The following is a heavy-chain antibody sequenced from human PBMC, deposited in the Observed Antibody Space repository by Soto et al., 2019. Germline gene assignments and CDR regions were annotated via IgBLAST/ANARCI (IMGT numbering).Heavy chain of an antibody. V-gene: IGHV3-48*01. Sequence: EVQLVESGGGLVQRGGSLRLSCAASGLTFSSYSMNWVRQAPGKGLEWVSYISSSSSTIYYADSVKGRFTISRDNAKNSLDLQRRSLRAEDTAVYYWAFGEEARYYYYGMDVWGQGTTVTVSS. CDR2: ISSSSSTI. CDR3: AFGEEARYYYYGMDV. D-gene: IGHD3-10*01. J-gene: IGHJ6*02. CDR1: GLTFSSYS.